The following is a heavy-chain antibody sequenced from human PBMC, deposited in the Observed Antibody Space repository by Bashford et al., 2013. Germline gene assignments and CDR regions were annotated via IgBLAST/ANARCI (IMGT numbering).Heavy chain of an antibody. V-gene: IGHV5-51*01. CDR2: TYPSNSYT. J-gene: IGHJ5*02. Sequence: WVRQMPGKGLEWMGITYPSNSYTNYQPVLPKATITISADKSISTAYLQWSSLKASDTAMYYCARHGALYNWFDPWGQGTLVTVSS. CDR3: ARHGALYNWFDP.